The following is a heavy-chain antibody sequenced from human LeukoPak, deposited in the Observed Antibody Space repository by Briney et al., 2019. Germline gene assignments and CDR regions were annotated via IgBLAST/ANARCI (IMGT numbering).Heavy chain of an antibody. Sequence: SETLSLTCTVSGGSISSSSYYWGWIRQPPGKGLEWIGSIYYSGSTYYNPSLKSRVTISVDTSKNQFSLKLSSVTAADTAVYYCARDRYDPNYFDYWGQGTLVTVSS. CDR3: ARDRYDPNYFDY. CDR1: GGSISSSSYY. V-gene: IGHV4-39*07. J-gene: IGHJ4*02. D-gene: IGHD3-22*01. CDR2: IYYSGST.